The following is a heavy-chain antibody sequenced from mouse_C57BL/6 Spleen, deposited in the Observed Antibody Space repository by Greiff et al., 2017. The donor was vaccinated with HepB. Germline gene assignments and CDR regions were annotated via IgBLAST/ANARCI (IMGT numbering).Heavy chain of an antibody. V-gene: IGHV1-15*01. CDR1: GYTFTDYE. CDR2: IDPETGGT. J-gene: IGHJ1*03. Sequence: VKLQQSGAELVRPGASVTLSCKASGYTFTDYEMHWVKQTPVHGLEWIGAIDPETGGTAYNQKFKGKAILTADKSSSTAYMELRSLTSEDSAVYYCTRWGIYYYGSSRYFDVWGTGTTVTVSS. D-gene: IGHD1-1*01. CDR3: TRWGIYYYGSSRYFDV.